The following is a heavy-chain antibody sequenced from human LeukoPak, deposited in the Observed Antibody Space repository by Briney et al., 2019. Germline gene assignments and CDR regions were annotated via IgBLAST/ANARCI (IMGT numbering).Heavy chain of an antibody. V-gene: IGHV1-2*02. CDR2: INPNSGGT. CDR1: GYTFTGYY. J-gene: IGHJ4*02. D-gene: IGHD3-22*01. Sequence: SVKVSCKASGYTFTGYYMLWVRQAPGQGLEWMGWINPNSGGTNYAKKFHGRVTMTRDSSISTAYMELNGLRSDNTAVYYCASRTYDSCGNSSFDYWGQGTLVTVSA. CDR3: ASRTYDSCGNSSFDY.